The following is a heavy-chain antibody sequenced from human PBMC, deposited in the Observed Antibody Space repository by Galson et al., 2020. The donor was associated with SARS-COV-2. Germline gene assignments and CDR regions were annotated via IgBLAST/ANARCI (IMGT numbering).Heavy chain of an antibody. CDR3: ARGTGEL. CDR1: GGPISTYY. D-gene: IGHD1-26*01. CDR2: IYFSGNT. J-gene: IGHJ4*02. Sequence: SQTLSLTCTVSGGPISTYYWSWIRQPPGKGMEWIGYIYFSGNTKYNPSLKSRVTISIDTSKTQFSLKLTSVTAADTAVYYCARGTGELWGQGTLVTVSS. V-gene: IGHV4-59*13.